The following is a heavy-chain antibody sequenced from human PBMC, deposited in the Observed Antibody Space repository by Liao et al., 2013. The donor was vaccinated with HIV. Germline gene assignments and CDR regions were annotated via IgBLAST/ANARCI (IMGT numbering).Heavy chain of an antibody. V-gene: IGHV4-34*01. CDR3: ARAPNWGSIDY. Sequence: QVQLQQWGARLLKPSETLSRTCAVYGGSFSGYYWTWIRQPPGKGLEWIGDINDSGSTNYNPSLESRVTISVDTSKKQFSLNLASLTAADTAVYYCARAPNWGSIDYWGRGPLVTVSS. CDR1: GGSFSGYY. CDR2: INDSGST. D-gene: IGHD3-16*01. J-gene: IGHJ4*02.